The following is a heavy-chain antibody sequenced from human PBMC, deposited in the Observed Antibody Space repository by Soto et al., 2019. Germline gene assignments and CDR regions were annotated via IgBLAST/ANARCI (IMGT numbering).Heavy chain of an antibody. Sequence: ASVKVSCKASGYTFTSYAMHWVRQAPGQRLEWMGWINAVNGKTKYSQKFQGRVTITGDKSASTAYMELSSLRSEDTAVYYCVARITMIVVVSPEAFDIWGQGTMVTVSS. CDR3: VARITMIVVVSPEAFDI. CDR1: GYTFTSYA. D-gene: IGHD3-22*01. V-gene: IGHV1-3*01. CDR2: INAVNGKT. J-gene: IGHJ3*02.